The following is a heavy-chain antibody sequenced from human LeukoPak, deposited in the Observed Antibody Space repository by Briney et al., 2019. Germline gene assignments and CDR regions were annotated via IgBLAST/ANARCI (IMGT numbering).Heavy chain of an antibody. CDR2: INHSGST. CDR3: ARARQLDFDY. CDR1: GGSFSGYY. V-gene: IGHV4-34*01. J-gene: IGHJ4*02. D-gene: IGHD6-6*01. Sequence: SETLSLTCAVYGGSFSGYYWNWIRQPPGKGLEWIGEINHSGSTNYNPSLKSRVTVSLDTSKNQFSLKLSSVTAADTAVYYCARARQLDFDYWGQGTLVTVSS.